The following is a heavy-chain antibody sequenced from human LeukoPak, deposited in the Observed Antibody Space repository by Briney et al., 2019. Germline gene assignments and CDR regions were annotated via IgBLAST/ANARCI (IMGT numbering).Heavy chain of an antibody. Sequence: SETLSLTCTVSGGSISSHFWGWVRQPPGKGLEWIGYIYDSENTNYNPSLRGRVTISVDTSKHQFSLNLNSVTAADTAVYYCARVRRLPHDYYYYFMDVWGKGTTVTVSS. CDR2: IYDSENT. J-gene: IGHJ6*03. V-gene: IGHV4-59*11. CDR3: ARVRRLPHDYYYYFMDV. CDR1: GGSISSHF. D-gene: IGHD6-25*01.